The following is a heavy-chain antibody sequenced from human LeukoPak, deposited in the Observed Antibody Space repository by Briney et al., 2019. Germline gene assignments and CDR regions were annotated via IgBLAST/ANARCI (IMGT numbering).Heavy chain of an antibody. V-gene: IGHV3-53*01. Sequence: GGPLRLSCLASGFSVSNNYMNWVRQAPGKGLEWVSILFSDGTTHYADSVKGRFTISRDDAQNTLYLQMSSLRAEDTAVYYCAKSTQPGGAWPYFDSWGQGSLVTVSS. CDR1: GFSVSNNY. D-gene: IGHD4-17*01. CDR2: LFSDGTT. CDR3: AKSTQPGGAWPYFDS. J-gene: IGHJ4*02.